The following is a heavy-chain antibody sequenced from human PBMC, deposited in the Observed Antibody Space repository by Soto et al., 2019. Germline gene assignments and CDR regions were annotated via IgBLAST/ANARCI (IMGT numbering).Heavy chain of an antibody. V-gene: IGHV1-18*01. J-gene: IGHJ4*02. D-gene: IGHD1-26*01. CDR3: ARDGPVRHGYSPFEY. CDR2: ISGYNGDT. Sequence: QVQLMRSGAEVKKPGASVKVSCKASGYTFTNYGLSWVRQAPGQGLEWMGWISGYNGDTNYPEKVQGRVTMTTDTSTSTAYMELRSLRSDDTAMYYCARDGPVRHGYSPFEYWGQGTLVTVSS. CDR1: GYTFTNYG.